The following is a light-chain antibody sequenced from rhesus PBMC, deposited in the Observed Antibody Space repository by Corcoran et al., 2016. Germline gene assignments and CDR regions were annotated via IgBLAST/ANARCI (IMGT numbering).Light chain of an antibody. V-gene: IGKV1-22*01. J-gene: IGKJ2*01. CDR3: QQYTSSPYS. Sequence: DIQMTQSPSSLSASVGDTVTITCRASQNIYIWLAWYQQKPGKAPNLLIYKAFSLQSGVPSRFSGSGSGTYFTLTISSLQSDDFATYYCQQYTSSPYSFGQGTKVQIK. CDR2: KAF. CDR1: QNIYIW.